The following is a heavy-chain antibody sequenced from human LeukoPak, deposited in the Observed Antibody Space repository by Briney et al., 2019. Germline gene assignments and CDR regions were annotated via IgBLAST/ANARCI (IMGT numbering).Heavy chain of an antibody. D-gene: IGHD2-15*01. V-gene: IGHV4-4*07. J-gene: IGHJ4*02. Sequence: SETLSLTCTVSGGFICSFSWTWIRQPAGKGLQWIGRIYTNGSTNYNPSLKSRVTLSVDTPKHQFSLKLTSVSAADTALYYCARGVVGTYTVWGQGTLVTVSS. CDR2: IYTNGST. CDR1: GGFICSFS. CDR3: ARGVVGTYTV.